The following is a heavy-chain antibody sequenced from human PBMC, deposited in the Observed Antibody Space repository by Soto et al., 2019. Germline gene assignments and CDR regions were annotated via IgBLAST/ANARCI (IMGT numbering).Heavy chain of an antibody. CDR1: GGSISSGGYY. CDR2: IYYSGST. D-gene: IGHD3-10*01. V-gene: IGHV4-31*03. CDR3: ARGSFNYGSGSLYYYYYYGMDV. J-gene: IGHJ6*02. Sequence: TSETLSLTCTVSGGSISSGGYYWSWIRQHPGKGLEWIGYIYYSGSTYYNPSLKSRVTISVDTSKNQFSLKLSSVTAADTAVYYCARGSFNYGSGSLYYYYYYGMDVWGQGTTVTVSS.